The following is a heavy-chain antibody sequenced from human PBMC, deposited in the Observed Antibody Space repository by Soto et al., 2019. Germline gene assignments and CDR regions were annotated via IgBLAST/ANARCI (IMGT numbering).Heavy chain of an antibody. CDR1: GDSVSSNSAG. CDR2: TYYKSKWYY. CDR3: ARGEQYSGRIFDY. Sequence: SQTLSLTCAITGDSVSSNSAGWSWVRQSPSRGLEWLGRTYYKSKWYYEYAVSVRGRITINPDTSKNQYSLQLNSVTPEDTAVYFCARGEQYSGRIFDYWGQGTLVTVSS. V-gene: IGHV6-1*01. D-gene: IGHD1-26*01. J-gene: IGHJ4*01.